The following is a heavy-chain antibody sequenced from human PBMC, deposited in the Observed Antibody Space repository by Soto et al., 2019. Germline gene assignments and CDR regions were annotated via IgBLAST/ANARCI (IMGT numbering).Heavy chain of an antibody. CDR2: ISGSGGST. D-gene: IGHD1-26*01. CDR1: GFTFSSYA. Sequence: GGSLRLSCAASGFTFSSYAMSWVRQAPGKGLEWVSAISGSGGSTYYADSVKGRFTISRDNSKNTLYLQMNSLRAEDTAVYYCAKDSPFLVRNYYYYGMDVWGQGTTVTVSS. J-gene: IGHJ6*02. CDR3: AKDSPFLVRNYYYYGMDV. V-gene: IGHV3-23*01.